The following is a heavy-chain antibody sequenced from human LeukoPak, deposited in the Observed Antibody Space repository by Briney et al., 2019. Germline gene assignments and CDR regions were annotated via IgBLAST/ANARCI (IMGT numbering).Heavy chain of an antibody. CDR3: ARVSLYVGYFDL. J-gene: IGHJ2*01. V-gene: IGHV1-2*02. CDR2: INPNSGGT. D-gene: IGHD3-16*01. CDR1: GHTFTVYY. Sequence: ASVTVSCKASGHTFTVYYMHWVRQAPGQGLEWMGWINPNSGGTNYAQKFQGRVTMTRDTSISTAYLQWSSLKASDTAMYYCARVSLYVGYFDLWGRGTLVTVSS.